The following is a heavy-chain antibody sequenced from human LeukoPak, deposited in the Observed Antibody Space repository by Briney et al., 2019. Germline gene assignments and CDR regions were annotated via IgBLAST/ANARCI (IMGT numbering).Heavy chain of an antibody. J-gene: IGHJ4*02. V-gene: IGHV3-30*18. CDR2: ISYDARKK. D-gene: IGHD1-1*01. Sequence: GGSLRLSCAASGFTFSGNGIHWVRQAPGKGLEWVAVISYDARKKYYADFVRGRFTISRDNSKNIAYLEMNSLRVEDTAVYDCAKENDDWKDYFDYWGQGILVTVSS. CDR1: GFTFSGNG. CDR3: AKENDDWKDYFDY.